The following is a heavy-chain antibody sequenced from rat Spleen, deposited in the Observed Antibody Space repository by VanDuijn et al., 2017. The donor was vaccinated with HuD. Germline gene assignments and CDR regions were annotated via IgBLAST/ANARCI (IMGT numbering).Heavy chain of an antibody. D-gene: IGHD1-1*01. Sequence: EVQLVESGGGLVQPGRSMKLSCAASGFTFSNYDMAWVRQAPKKGLEWVATTSYDGRRTYYRDSVRGRFTISRDNAKNTLYLQMDSLRSEDTATYYCARQGTRWYYFDYWGQGVMVTVSS. CDR2: TSYDGRRT. CDR3: ARQGTRWYYFDY. CDR1: GFTFSNYD. J-gene: IGHJ2*01. V-gene: IGHV5-29*01.